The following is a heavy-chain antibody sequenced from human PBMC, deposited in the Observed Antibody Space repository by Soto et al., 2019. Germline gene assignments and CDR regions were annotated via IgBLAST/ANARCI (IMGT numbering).Heavy chain of an antibody. CDR3: ARGDCGGDCKDYYGMDV. Sequence: GASVKVSCKASGYTFTSYYMHWVRQAPGQGLEWMGIINPSGGSTSYAQKFQGRVTMTRDTSTSTVYMELSSPRSEDTAVYYCARGDCGGDCKDYYGMDVWGQGTTVTVSS. V-gene: IGHV1-46*01. CDR1: GYTFTSYY. J-gene: IGHJ6*02. D-gene: IGHD2-21*02. CDR2: INPSGGST.